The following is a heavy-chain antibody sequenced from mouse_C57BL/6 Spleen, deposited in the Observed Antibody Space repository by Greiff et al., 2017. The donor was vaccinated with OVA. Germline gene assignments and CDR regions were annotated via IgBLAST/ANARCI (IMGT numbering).Heavy chain of an antibody. Sequence: EVKLVESGAELVKPGASVKLSCTASGFNIKDYYMHWVKQRTEQGLEWIGRIDPEDGETKYAPKFQGKATITADTSSNTAYLQLSSLTSEDTAVYYCHYYGSSDYAMDYWGQGTSVTVSS. CDR1: GFNIKDYY. CDR3: HYYGSSDYAMDY. D-gene: IGHD1-1*01. CDR2: IDPEDGET. V-gene: IGHV14-2*01. J-gene: IGHJ4*01.